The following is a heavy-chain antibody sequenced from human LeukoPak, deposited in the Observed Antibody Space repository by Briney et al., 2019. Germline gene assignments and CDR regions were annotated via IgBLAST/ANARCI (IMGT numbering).Heavy chain of an antibody. V-gene: IGHV7-4-1*02. CDR1: GYTFTSYD. D-gene: IGHD1-1*01. J-gene: IGHJ5*02. Sequence: ASVKVSCKASGYTFTSYDINWVRQAPGQGLEWMGWINTNTGNPTYAQGFTGRFVFSLDTSVSTAYLQISSLKAEDTAVYYCARGNNNWNDLYDNWFDPWGQGTLVTVSS. CDR3: ARGNNNWNDLYDNWFDP. CDR2: INTNTGNP.